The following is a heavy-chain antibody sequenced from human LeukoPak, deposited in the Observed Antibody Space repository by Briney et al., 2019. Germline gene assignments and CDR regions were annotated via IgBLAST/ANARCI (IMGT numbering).Heavy chain of an antibody. D-gene: IGHD6-6*01. J-gene: IGHJ5*02. V-gene: IGHV4-59*11. CDR2: IYYSGST. Sequence: SETLSLTCTVSGGSISSQYWSWIRQPPGKGLEWIGHIYYSGSTSYNPSLKSRVTISVDTSKNQFSLRLSSVTAADTAVYYCARDIISEYSSSHSHLDPWGQGTLVTVSS. CDR1: GGSISSQY. CDR3: ARDIISEYSSSHSHLDP.